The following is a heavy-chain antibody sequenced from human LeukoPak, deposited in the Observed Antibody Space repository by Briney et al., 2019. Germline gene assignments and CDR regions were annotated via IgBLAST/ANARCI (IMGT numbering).Heavy chain of an antibody. V-gene: IGHV3-74*01. CDR3: ARGLSGYASSLGY. D-gene: IGHD6-6*01. Sequence: RGSLRLSCAASGFTFSSYWMHWVRQAPGKGLVWVSRINSDGSGTSYADSVRGRFSISRDNAKNTLYLQMNSLRAEDTAVYYCARGLSGYASSLGYWGQGTLVTVSA. CDR1: GFTFSSYW. CDR2: INSDGSGT. J-gene: IGHJ4*02.